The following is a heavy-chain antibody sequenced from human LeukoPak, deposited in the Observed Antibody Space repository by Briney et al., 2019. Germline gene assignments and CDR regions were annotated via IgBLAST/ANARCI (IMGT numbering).Heavy chain of an antibody. V-gene: IGHV4-34*01. CDR2: INHSGST. CDR3: ARGVTMVRGVPYYYYGMDV. CDR1: GGSFSGYY. J-gene: IGHJ6*02. D-gene: IGHD3-10*01. Sequence: PSETLSLTCAVYGGSFSGYYWSWIRQPPGKGLEWIGEINHSGSTNYNPSLKSRVTISVDTSKNQFSLKLSSVTAADTAVYYCARGVTMVRGVPYYYYGMDVWGQGTTLTVYS.